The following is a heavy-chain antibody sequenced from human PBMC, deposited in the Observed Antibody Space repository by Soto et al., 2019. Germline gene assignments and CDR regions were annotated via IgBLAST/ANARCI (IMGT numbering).Heavy chain of an antibody. J-gene: IGHJ4*02. V-gene: IGHV1-2*04. CDR1: GYIFTGYY. CDR3: ATSRISIAVAGETEYYFDY. CDR2: INPNSGDT. Sequence: PSVKVSRKASGYIFTGYYMHWVRQAPGQGLEWMGWINPNSGDTNYTQKFQGWVTMTRDTSISTAYMELSRLRSDDTAVYYCATSRISIAVAGETEYYFDYWGQGTLVTVSS. D-gene: IGHD6-13*01.